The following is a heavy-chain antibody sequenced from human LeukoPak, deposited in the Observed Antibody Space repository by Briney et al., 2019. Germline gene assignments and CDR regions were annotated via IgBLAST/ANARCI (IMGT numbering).Heavy chain of an antibody. CDR3: ARGRYCSSTSCSDDAFDI. CDR2: ISAYNGNT. V-gene: IGHV1-18*01. Sequence: EASVKVSCKASGYTFTSYGISWVRQAPGQGLEWMGWISAYNGNTNYAQKLQGRVTMTTDTSTGTAYMELRSLRSDDTAVYYCARGRYCSSTSCSDDAFDIWGQGTMVTVSS. D-gene: IGHD2-2*01. J-gene: IGHJ3*02. CDR1: GYTFTSYG.